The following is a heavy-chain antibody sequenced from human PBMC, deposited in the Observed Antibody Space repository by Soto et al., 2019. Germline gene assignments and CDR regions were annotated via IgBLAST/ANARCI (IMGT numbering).Heavy chain of an antibody. CDR2: IYSGVST. Sequence: GGSLRLSCAASGFIVSSNYMSWVRHAPGKGLEWVSVIYSGVSTNYADSVKGRFTISRDNSKNTLYLQMSSLRAEDTAVYYCAREGGRPNYFHCWGPGPLVTVSS. CDR3: AREGGRPNYFHC. V-gene: IGHV3-53*01. D-gene: IGHD2-15*01. J-gene: IGHJ4*02. CDR1: GFIVSSNY.